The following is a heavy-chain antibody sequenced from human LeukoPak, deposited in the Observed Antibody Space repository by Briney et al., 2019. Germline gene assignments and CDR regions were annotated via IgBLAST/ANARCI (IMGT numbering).Heavy chain of an antibody. Sequence: ASVKVSCKASGGTFSSYAISWVRQAPGQGLEWMGWINTNTGNPTYAQGFTGRFVFSLDTSVSTAFLQISSLKAEDAAVYYCAREGRYSSSHYYFDYWGQGTLVTVSS. CDR1: GGTFSSYA. CDR3: AREGRYSSSHYYFDY. CDR2: INTNTGNP. V-gene: IGHV7-4-1*02. J-gene: IGHJ4*02. D-gene: IGHD6-13*01.